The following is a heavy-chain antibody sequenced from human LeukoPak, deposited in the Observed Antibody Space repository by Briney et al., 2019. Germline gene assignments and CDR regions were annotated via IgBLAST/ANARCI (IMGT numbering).Heavy chain of an antibody. CDR2: ISSSSSYI. V-gene: IGHV3-21*01. J-gene: IGHJ5*02. CDR1: GFTFSSYS. Sequence: GGSLRLSCAASGFTFSSYSMNWVRQAPGKGLEWVSSISSSSSYIYYADSVKGRFTISRDNAKNSLYLQMNSLRAEDTAVYYCARGPSGKYQLLPNWFDPWGQGTLVTVSS. D-gene: IGHD2-2*01. CDR3: ARGPSGKYQLLPNWFDP.